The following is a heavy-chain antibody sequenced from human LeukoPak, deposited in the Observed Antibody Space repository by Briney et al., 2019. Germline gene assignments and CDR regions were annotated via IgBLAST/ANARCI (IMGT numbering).Heavy chain of an antibody. D-gene: IGHD3-9*01. Sequence: PSETLSLTCTVSGGPISGYYWNWIRQPPGKGLEWIGDIYYSGSTNYNPSLKRRVTISVDTSKNQFSLKLSAVTAADTAVYYCARGLYYDILTGYRNNDAFDIWGQGTMVTVSS. CDR1: GGPISGYY. CDR3: ARGLYYDILTGYRNNDAFDI. V-gene: IGHV4-59*01. J-gene: IGHJ3*02. CDR2: IYYSGST.